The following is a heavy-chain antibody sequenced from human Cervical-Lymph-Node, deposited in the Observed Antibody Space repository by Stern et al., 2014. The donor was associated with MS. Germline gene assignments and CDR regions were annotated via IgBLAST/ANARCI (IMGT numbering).Heavy chain of an antibody. V-gene: IGHV1-69*01. Sequence: VQLVESGAEVQKPGSSAKVSCRASVGTFSSSDISWVRQAPGQGLEWMGGIIPIIGTANYAQKYQGRVTITADESTSTAYMELSSLRSEDTAIYYCALGGFGHYFEYWGQGTLVTVSS. D-gene: IGHD3-10*01. J-gene: IGHJ4*02. CDR3: ALGGFGHYFEY. CDR1: VGTFSSSD. CDR2: IIPIIGTA.